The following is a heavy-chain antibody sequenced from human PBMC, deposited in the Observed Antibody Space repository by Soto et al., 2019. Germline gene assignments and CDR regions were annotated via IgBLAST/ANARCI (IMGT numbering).Heavy chain of an antibody. D-gene: IGHD1-20*01. Sequence: PSETLSLTCTVSGGSISGSGYYWGWIRQPPGKGLEWIGTIYYSGSTYSNSSLKSRVTISVDTSKNQFSLKLISVSSSYTAIYFCTRHNCAFDPWSQGTLVTVSS. CDR3: TRHNCAFDP. CDR1: GGSISGSGYY. CDR2: IYYSGST. J-gene: IGHJ5*01. V-gene: IGHV4-39*01.